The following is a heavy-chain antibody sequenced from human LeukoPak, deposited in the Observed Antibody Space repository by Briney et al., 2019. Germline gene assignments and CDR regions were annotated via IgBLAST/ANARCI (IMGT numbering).Heavy chain of an antibody. CDR2: IKQDGSEK. CDR3: ARDPATLGYCSGGSCR. D-gene: IGHD2-15*01. CDR1: GCTFSSYW. Sequence: GGSLRLSCAASGCTFSSYWMSWVRQAPGKGLEWVANIKQDGSEKYYVDSVKGRFTISRDNAKNSLYLQMNSLRAEDTAVYYCARDPATLGYCSGGSCRWGQGTLVTVSS. J-gene: IGHJ4*02. V-gene: IGHV3-7*03.